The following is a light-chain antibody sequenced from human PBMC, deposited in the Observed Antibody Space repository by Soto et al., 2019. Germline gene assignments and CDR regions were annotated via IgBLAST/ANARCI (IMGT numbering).Light chain of an antibody. J-gene: IGKJ1*01. CDR2: KAS. V-gene: IGKV1-5*03. CDR3: QQYNSYSTWT. Sequence: DIQMTQSPSTLSASVGDRVTITCRASQSISSWLAWYQQKPGKAPKLLIYKASSLESGVPSRFSGSGSGTEFTLTISSLQPDDFATYYGQQYNSYSTWTFVQGTKVEIK. CDR1: QSISSW.